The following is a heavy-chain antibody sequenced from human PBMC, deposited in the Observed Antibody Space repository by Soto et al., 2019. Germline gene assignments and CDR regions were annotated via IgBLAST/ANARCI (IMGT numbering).Heavy chain of an antibody. CDR1: GFTFTSYS. Sequence: GGSLRLSCTTSGFTFTSYSMHWVRQAPGKGLEWVATFWYDASAQRYADSVKGRFTISRDPSRGTVYLFMESLRTDDTAVYYCVFGSWNQYFFDLWGQEILVTVSS. D-gene: IGHD6-13*01. CDR2: FWYDASAQ. J-gene: IGHJ4*02. V-gene: IGHV3-33*08. CDR3: VFGSWNQYFFDL.